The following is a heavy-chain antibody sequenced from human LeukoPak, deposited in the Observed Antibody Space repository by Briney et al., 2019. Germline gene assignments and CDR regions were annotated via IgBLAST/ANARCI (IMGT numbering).Heavy chain of an antibody. CDR2: ISSNSVYI. J-gene: IGHJ6*02. V-gene: IGHV3-21*01. CDR1: GFTFSTYS. Sequence: GGSPRLSCAASGFTFSTYSMFWVRQAPGKALEWVSSISSNSVYIYYADSMKGRFSISRDNANNSLYLQMNSLRAEDTAVYYCGRGPERTVTPYYYYGMDVWGQGTTVTVSS. CDR3: GRGPERTVTPYYYYGMDV. D-gene: IGHD4-17*01.